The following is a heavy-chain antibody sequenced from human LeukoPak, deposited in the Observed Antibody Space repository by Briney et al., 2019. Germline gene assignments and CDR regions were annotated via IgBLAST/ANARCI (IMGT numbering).Heavy chain of an antibody. CDR2: IIPIFGTA. V-gene: IGHV1-69*05. J-gene: IGHJ3*02. CDR3: ARVTAARPWAFDI. D-gene: IGHD6-6*01. Sequence: SVKVSCKASGGTFSSYAISWVRQAPGQGLEWMGGIIPIFGTANYAQKFQGRVTITTDESTSTAYMELSSLRSEDTAVYYCARVTAARPWAFDIWGQGTMVTVSS. CDR1: GGTFSSYA.